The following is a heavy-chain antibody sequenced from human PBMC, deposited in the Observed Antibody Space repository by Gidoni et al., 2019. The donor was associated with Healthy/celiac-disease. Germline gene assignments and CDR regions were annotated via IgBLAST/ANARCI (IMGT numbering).Heavy chain of an antibody. D-gene: IGHD3-22*01. CDR2: ISSSSSTI. Sequence: EVQLVESGGGLVQPGGSLRLSCAASGFTFSSYSMHWVRQAPGKGLEWVSYISSSSSTIYYADSVKGRFTISRDNAKNSLYLQMNSLRDEDTAVYYCARDGPIDSSGYYRIPYYYYGMDVWGQGTTVTVS. J-gene: IGHJ6*02. V-gene: IGHV3-48*02. CDR3: ARDGPIDSSGYYRIPYYYYGMDV. CDR1: GFTFSSYS.